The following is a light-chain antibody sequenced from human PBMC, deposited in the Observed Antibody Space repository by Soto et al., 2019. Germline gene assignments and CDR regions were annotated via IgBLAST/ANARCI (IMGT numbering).Light chain of an antibody. CDR2: SAS. CDR3: QQLSRYPLT. V-gene: IGKV1-9*01. Sequence: DIQLTQSPSVLSASVGDTVTITCRASQALSNYLAGYQQKPGKAPDLLIYSASTLQRGVPSRFSGSGSETEFSLTIRALQPEDFATYYCQQLSRYPLTFGGGTKVDIK. J-gene: IGKJ4*01. CDR1: QALSNY.